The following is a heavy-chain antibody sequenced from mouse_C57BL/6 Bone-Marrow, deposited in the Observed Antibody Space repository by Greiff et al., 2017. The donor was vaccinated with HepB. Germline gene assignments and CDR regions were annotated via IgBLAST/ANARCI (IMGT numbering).Heavy chain of an antibody. CDR2: IDPENGDT. V-gene: IGHV14-4*01. CDR3: TKGSGHFDY. Sequence: EVKVVESGAELVRPGASVKLSCTASGFNIKDDYMHWVKQRPEQGLEWIGWIDPENGDTEYASKFQGKATITADTSSNTAYLQLSSLTSEDTAVYYCTKGSGHFDYWGQGTTLTVSS. CDR1: GFNIKDDY. D-gene: IGHD3-2*02. J-gene: IGHJ2*01.